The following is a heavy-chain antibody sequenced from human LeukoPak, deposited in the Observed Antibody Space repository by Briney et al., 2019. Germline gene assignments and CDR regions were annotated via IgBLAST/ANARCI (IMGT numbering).Heavy chain of an antibody. CDR3: ARHAEYNSGWHFYLDH. D-gene: IGHD6-19*01. J-gene: IGHJ4*02. V-gene: IGHV4-39*01. Sequence: SETLSLTCTVSGVSTTNGIYYWAWIRQSPGKGLEWIGSIHNVGSTYYNLSLGSRVTMSIDTSKNQFSLRLNSVTAADTAVYYCARHAEYNSGWHFYLDHWGQGTLVTVSS. CDR2: IHNVGST. CDR1: GVSTTNGIYY.